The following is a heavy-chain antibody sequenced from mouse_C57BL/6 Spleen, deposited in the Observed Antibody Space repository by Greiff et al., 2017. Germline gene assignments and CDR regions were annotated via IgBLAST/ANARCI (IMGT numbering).Heavy chain of an antibody. V-gene: IGHV1-22*01. CDR1: GYTFTDYN. CDR3: ASTRRGDFDY. D-gene: IGHD2-12*01. J-gene: IGHJ2*01. CDR2: INPNNGGT. Sequence: VQLQQSGPELVKPGASVKMSCKASGYTFTDYNMHWVKQSHGKSLEWIGNINPNNGGTSYNQKFKGKATLTVNKSSSTAYMEHRSLTSEDAAVYYCASTRRGDFDYWGQGTTVTVSS.